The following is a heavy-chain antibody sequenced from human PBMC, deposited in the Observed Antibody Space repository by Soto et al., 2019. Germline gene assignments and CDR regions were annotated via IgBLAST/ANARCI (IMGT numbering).Heavy chain of an antibody. Sequence: GGSLRLSCAASGFTFSDHYMDWVRQAPGKGLEWVGRTRNKANSYTTEYAASVKGRFTISRDDSKNSLYLQMNSLKTEDTAVYYCARTNWGSPLDYWGQGTLVTVSS. CDR2: TRNKANSYTT. CDR1: GFTFSDHY. J-gene: IGHJ4*02. D-gene: IGHD7-27*01. CDR3: ARTNWGSPLDY. V-gene: IGHV3-72*01.